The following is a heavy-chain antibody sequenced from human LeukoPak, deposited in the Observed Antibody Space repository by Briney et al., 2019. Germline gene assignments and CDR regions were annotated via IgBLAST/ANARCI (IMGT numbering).Heavy chain of an antibody. CDR2: SSAYNGNT. J-gene: IGHJ6*02. CDR3: AVDYSNPHYYYGMDV. CDR1: GYTFTSYG. Sequence: GASVKVSCKASGYTFTSYGISWVRQAPGQGLEWMGWSSAYNGNTNYAQKLQGRVTMTTDTSTSTAYMELRSLRSDDTAVYYCAVDYSNPHYYYGMDVWGQGTTVTVSS. D-gene: IGHD4-11*01. V-gene: IGHV1-18*01.